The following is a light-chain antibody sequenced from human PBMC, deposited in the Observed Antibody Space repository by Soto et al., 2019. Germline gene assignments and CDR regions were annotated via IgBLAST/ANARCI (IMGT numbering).Light chain of an antibody. CDR2: DVT. CDR3: SSYTTSSSYV. CDR1: SSDVGCYIY. J-gene: IGLJ1*01. V-gene: IGLV2-14*01. Sequence: QSVLTHPASVSGSPGQSLTISCTGTSSDVGCYIYVSWYQQHPGKAPKLMIYDVTCRPSGVSYRFSGSKSGNTASLTISRLQAEDEADYYCSSYTTSSSYVFGTGRKVTGL.